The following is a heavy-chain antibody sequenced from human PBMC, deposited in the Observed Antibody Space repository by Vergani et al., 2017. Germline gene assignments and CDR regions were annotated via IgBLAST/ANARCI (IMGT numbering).Heavy chain of an antibody. CDR3: ARGAGYCSSTSCPPTLRHYYYYIDV. J-gene: IGHJ6*03. Sequence: QVQLVESGGGVVQPGRSLRLSCAASGFTFSSYGLHWVRQAPGKGFEWVAVMRYDGSNKYYADSVKGRFTISRDSSKNTLYLQMNGLRAEDTAVYYCARGAGYCSSTSCPPTLRHYYYYIDVWGKGTTVTVSS. V-gene: IGHV3-33*01. CDR2: MRYDGSNK. CDR1: GFTFSSYG. D-gene: IGHD2-2*01.